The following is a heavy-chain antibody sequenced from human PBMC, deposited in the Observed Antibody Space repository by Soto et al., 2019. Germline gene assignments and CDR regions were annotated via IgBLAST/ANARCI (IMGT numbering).Heavy chain of an antibody. V-gene: IGHV3-23*01. CDR2: ISGSGGST. CDR3: AKVGAARPSHQDWYFDL. J-gene: IGHJ2*01. Sequence: GSLRLSCAASGFTFSSYAMSWVRQAPGKGLEWVSAISGSGGSTYYADSVKGRFTISRDNSKNTLYLQMNSLRAEDTAVYYCAKVGAARPSHQDWYFDLWGRGTLVTVSS. D-gene: IGHD6-6*01. CDR1: GFTFSSYA.